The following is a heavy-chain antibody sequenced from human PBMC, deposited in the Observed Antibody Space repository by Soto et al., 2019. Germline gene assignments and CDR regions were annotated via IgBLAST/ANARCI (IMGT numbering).Heavy chain of an antibody. Sequence: PSETLSLTCTVSGGSISSGDYYWSWIRQPPGKGLEWIGYIYYSGSTYYNPSLKSRVTISVDTSKNQFSLKLRSVTAADTAVYYCARYGSGSSVWFDPWGQGTLVTVSS. V-gene: IGHV4-30-4*02. J-gene: IGHJ5*02. CDR1: GGSISSGDYY. CDR3: ARYGSGSSVWFDP. D-gene: IGHD3-10*01. CDR2: IYYSGST.